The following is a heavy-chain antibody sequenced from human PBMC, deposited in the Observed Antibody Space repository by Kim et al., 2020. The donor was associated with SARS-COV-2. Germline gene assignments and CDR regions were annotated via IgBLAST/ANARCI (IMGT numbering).Heavy chain of an antibody. J-gene: IGHJ3*02. Sequence: GGSLRLSCAASGFTFSSYAMSWVRQAPGKGLEWVSAISGSGGSTYYADSVKGRFTISRDNSKNTLYLQMNSLRAEDTAVYYCAKRATWSSSWYLGVSAFDIWGQGTMVTVSS. V-gene: IGHV3-23*01. D-gene: IGHD6-13*01. CDR2: ISGSGGST. CDR3: AKRATWSSSWYLGVSAFDI. CDR1: GFTFSSYA.